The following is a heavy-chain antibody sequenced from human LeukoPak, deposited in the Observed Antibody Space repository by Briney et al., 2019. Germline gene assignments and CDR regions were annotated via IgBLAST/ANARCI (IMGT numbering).Heavy chain of an antibody. CDR2: ISSSGNTK. CDR1: GFTFSSDS. D-gene: IGHD4-17*01. CDR3: ARDLTSVPTR. Sequence: GGSLRPSCAASGFTFSSDSMNWVRQAPGKGLEWVSYISSSGNTKHYVDSVKGRFTISRDNAKNSVYLQMNSLRNEDTAVYYCARDLTSVPTRWGQGTLVTVSS. J-gene: IGHJ4*02. V-gene: IGHV3-48*02.